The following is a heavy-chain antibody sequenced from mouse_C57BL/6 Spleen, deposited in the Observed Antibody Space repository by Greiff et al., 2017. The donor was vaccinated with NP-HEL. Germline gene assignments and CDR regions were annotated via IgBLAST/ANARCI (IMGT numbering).Heavy chain of an antibody. Sequence: EVKLVESEGGLVQPGSSMKLSCTASGFTFSDYYMAWVRQVPEKGLEWVANINYDGSSTYYLDSLKSRFIISSDNAKNILYLQISSLKSEDTATYYCARDWGNSGYFDVWGTGTTVTVSS. CDR2: INYDGSST. D-gene: IGHD2-1*01. V-gene: IGHV5-16*01. J-gene: IGHJ1*03. CDR1: GFTFSDYY. CDR3: ARDWGNSGYFDV.